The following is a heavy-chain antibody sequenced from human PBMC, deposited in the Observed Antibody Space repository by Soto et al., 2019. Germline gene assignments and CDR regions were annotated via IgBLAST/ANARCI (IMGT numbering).Heavy chain of an antibody. J-gene: IGHJ4*02. CDR2: IYSGGST. V-gene: IGHV4-4*07. Sequence: SETLSLTCTVSGGSITSYYLSWIRQPAGKGLEWIGRIYSGGSTNYNPSLRSRVTVSVDMSKNQCSLKLSSVTAADTAVYSRGRGKGGFGEFSLDSRRQGTLVHVSS. D-gene: IGHD3-10*01. CDR1: GGSITSYY. CDR3: GRGKGGFGEFSLDS.